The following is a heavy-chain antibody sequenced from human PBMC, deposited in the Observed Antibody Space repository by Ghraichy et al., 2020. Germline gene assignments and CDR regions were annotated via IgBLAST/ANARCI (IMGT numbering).Heavy chain of an antibody. D-gene: IGHD5-12*01. CDR1: GYTFTSYG. V-gene: IGHV1-18*01. Sequence: ASVVSCKASGYTFTSYGISWVRQAPGQGLEWMGWISAYNGNTNYAQKLQGRVTMTTDTSTSTAYMELRSLRSDDTAVYYCARSASGYGKDLDYWGQGTLVTVSS. J-gene: IGHJ4*02. CDR2: ISAYNGNT. CDR3: ARSASGYGKDLDY.